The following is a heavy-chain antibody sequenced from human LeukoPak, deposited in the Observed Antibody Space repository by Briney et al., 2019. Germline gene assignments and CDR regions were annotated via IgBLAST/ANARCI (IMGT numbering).Heavy chain of an antibody. Sequence: GRSLRLSCAASGFTFSSYSMNWVRQAPGKGLEWVSSISISSSYIYYADSVKGRFTISRDNAKNSLYLQMNSLRAEDTAVYYCARDGPYYYDSSGFDYWGQGTLVTVSS. J-gene: IGHJ4*02. CDR1: GFTFSSYS. CDR2: ISISSSYI. CDR3: ARDGPYYYDSSGFDY. D-gene: IGHD3-22*01. V-gene: IGHV3-21*01.